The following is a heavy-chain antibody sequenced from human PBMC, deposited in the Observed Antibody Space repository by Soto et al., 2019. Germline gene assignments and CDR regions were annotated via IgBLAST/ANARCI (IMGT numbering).Heavy chain of an antibody. V-gene: IGHV3-23*01. J-gene: IGHJ4*02. Sequence: GGSLRLSCAASGFTFSSYAMSWVRQAPGKGLEWVSAISGSGGSTYYAESVKGGFTISRDNSKNTLFLQMNSLRAEDTAFFYCAKTWDVVVQAAPPFDYWGQGTLVTVPP. D-gene: IGHD2-2*01. CDR1: GFTFSSYA. CDR3: AKTWDVVVQAAPPFDY. CDR2: ISGSGGST.